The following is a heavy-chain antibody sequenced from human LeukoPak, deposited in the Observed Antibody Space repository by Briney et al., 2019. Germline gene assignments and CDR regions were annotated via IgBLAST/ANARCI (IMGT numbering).Heavy chain of an antibody. CDR2: IIPIFGTA. Sequence: VASVKVSCKASGGTFSSYAISWVRQAPGQGLEWMGGIIPIFGTANYAQKFQGRVTITADESTSTAYMELSSLRSEDTAVYYCATINSTSGWYYFDHWGQGTLVTVSS. CDR3: ATINSTSGWYYFDH. D-gene: IGHD6-19*01. CDR1: GGTFSSYA. V-gene: IGHV1-69*01. J-gene: IGHJ4*02.